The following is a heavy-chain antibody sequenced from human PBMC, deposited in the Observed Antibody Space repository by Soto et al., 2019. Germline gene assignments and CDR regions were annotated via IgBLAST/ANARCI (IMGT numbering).Heavy chain of an antibody. CDR1: GFTFSDHY. V-gene: IGHV3-72*01. D-gene: IGHD6-19*01. CDR3: ARVGGSGWIFDY. J-gene: IGHJ4*02. CDR2: TRNKANSYTT. Sequence: EVQLVESGGGLVQPGGSLRLSCAASGFTFSDHYMDWVRQAPGKGLEWVGRTRNKANSYTTEYAASVKGRFTISRDDSKNSLYLEKNSLKDRDTAVYYWARVGGSGWIFDYWGQGTLVTVSS.